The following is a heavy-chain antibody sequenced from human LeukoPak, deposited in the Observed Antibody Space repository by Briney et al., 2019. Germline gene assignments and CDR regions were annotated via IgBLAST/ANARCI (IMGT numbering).Heavy chain of an antibody. J-gene: IGHJ4*02. D-gene: IGHD3-22*01. CDR2: VTPMFGTA. V-gene: IGHV1-69*13. CDR1: GGTFSRFT. Sequence: SVKVSCKASGGTFSRFTISWVRQAPGQGFEWMGGVTPMFGTANFAQRFQGRVSITADESTSTAFMELSSLRFEDTAVYYCAREWGLESSGFYYAYWGQGTLVTVSS. CDR3: AREWGLESSGFYYAY.